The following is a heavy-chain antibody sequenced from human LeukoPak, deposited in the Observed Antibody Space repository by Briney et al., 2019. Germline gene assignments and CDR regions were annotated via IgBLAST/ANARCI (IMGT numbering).Heavy chain of an antibody. Sequence: ASVTVSFKTSGYTFTNFDINWVRQASGHGVEWMGWMNPNSGNTGYAQKFQGRVTISRNTSRSTAYMELSSLRSEDTAVYYCARAPSWNYNRYYYYYVDVWGRGTTVTVSS. CDR3: ARAPSWNYNRYYYYYVDV. V-gene: IGHV1-8*03. CDR1: GYTFTNFD. D-gene: IGHD1-7*01. J-gene: IGHJ6*03. CDR2: MNPNSGNT.